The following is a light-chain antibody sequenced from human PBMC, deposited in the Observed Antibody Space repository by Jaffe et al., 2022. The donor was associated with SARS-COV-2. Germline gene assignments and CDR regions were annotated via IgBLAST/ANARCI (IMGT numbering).Light chain of an antibody. J-gene: IGKJ4*01. CDR1: QSVSSSF. CDR2: GAS. V-gene: IGKV3-20*01. CDR3: QQYGSSPLT. Sequence: EIVLTQSPGTLSLSPGERATLSCRASQSVSSSFLAWYQQKPGQAPRLLIYGASSRATGIPDRFSGSGSGTVFTLTISGLDPEDFAVYYCQQYGSSPLTFGGGTKVEIK.